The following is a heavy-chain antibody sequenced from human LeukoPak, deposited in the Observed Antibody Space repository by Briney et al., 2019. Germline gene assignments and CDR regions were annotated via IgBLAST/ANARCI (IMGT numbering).Heavy chain of an antibody. V-gene: IGHV4-4*07. CDR2: IYTSGST. CDR1: GGSISSYY. J-gene: IGHJ4*02. Sequence: SETLSLTCTVSGGSISSYYWSWIRQPAGKGLEWIGRIYTSGSTNYNPSLKSRVTISVDTSKNQFSLKLSSVTAADTAVYYCARSPAYYYDSSGRPYFDYWGQGTLVTVSS. D-gene: IGHD3-22*01. CDR3: ARSPAYYYDSSGRPYFDY.